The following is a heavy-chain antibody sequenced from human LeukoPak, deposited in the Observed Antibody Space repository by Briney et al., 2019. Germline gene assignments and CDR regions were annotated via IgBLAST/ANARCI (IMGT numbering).Heavy chain of an antibody. CDR1: ADSLSSGGHY. CDR3: ARGGDRFGGFYFDY. D-gene: IGHD3-10*01. CDR2: IHHSGSS. V-gene: IGHV4-31*03. Sequence: PSETLSLTCTVSADSLSSGGHYWAWIRQLPGKGLESIGFIHHSGSSRHNPSLKDRVAISVDACRKQFALRLSSVTAADTAIYYCARGGDRFGGFYFDYWGQGIQVIVSS. J-gene: IGHJ4*02.